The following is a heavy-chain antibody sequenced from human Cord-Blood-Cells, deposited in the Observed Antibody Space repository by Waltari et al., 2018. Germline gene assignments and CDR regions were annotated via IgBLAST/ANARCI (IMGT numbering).Heavy chain of an antibody. J-gene: IGHJ4*02. V-gene: IGHV3-21*01. D-gene: IGHD6-13*01. CDR3: ARDQMYSSFDY. CDR2: ISSSSSYI. Sequence: EVQLVESGGGLVKPGGSLRPYCAASGFTFSSYRMNWVRQAPGKGLEGVASISSSSSYIYYADSVKGRFTISRDNAKNSLYLQMNSLRAEDTAVYYCARDQMYSSFDYWGQGTLVTVSS. CDR1: GFTFSSYR.